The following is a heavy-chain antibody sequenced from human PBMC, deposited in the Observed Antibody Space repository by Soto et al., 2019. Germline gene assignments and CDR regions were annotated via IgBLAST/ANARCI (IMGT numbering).Heavy chain of an antibody. D-gene: IGHD2-2*02. V-gene: IGHV1-69*13. CDR3: ARYCSSTSCYTRRSYYYYGMDV. CDR2: IIPIFGTA. CDR1: GGTFSSYA. J-gene: IGHJ6*02. Sequence: PVEVSCKDSGGTFSSYASSWVRQAHGQGLELMGGIIPIFGTANYAQKFQGRVTITADESTSTAYMELSSLRSEDTAVYYCARYCSSTSCYTRRSYYYYGMDVWGQGTTVTVSS.